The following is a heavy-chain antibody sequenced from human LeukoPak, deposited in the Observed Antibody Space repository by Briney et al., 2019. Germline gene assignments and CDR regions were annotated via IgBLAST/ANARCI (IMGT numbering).Heavy chain of an antibody. CDR1: GFTFSSYD. V-gene: IGHV3-13*01. CDR3: ASDYGDYHAFDI. Sequence: GGSLRLSCAASGFTFSSYDMHWVRQATGKGLEWVSAIGTAGDTYYPGSVKGRFTISRENAKNSLYLQMNSLRAGDTAVYYCASDYGDYHAFDIWGQGTMVTVSS. J-gene: IGHJ3*02. D-gene: IGHD4-17*01. CDR2: IGTAGDT.